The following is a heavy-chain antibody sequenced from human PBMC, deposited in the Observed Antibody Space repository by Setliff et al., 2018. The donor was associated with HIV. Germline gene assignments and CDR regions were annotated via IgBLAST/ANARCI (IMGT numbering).Heavy chain of an antibody. Sequence: GASVKVSCKASQSLVTHYHLHWVRQAPGQGLEWMGGIIPIFSTSNYAQKFQGRVTMTRNTSISTAYMELSSLRSEDTAVYYCARGSPTGDGLFDYWGQGTLVTVSS. CDR2: IIPIFSTS. J-gene: IGHJ4*02. D-gene: IGHD7-27*01. V-gene: IGHV1-8*02. CDR3: ARGSPTGDGLFDY. CDR1: QSLVTHYH.